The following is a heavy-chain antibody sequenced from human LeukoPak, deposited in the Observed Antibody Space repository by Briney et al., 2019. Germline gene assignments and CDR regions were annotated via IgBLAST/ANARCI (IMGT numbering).Heavy chain of an antibody. J-gene: IGHJ4*02. CDR1: GFTFSSYS. CDR3: AKATSPNTAMVTFDY. Sequence: GGSLRLSCAASGFTFSSYSMNWVRQAPGKGLEWVSSISSSSSYIYYADSVKGRFTISRDNAKNSLYLQMNSLRAEDTAVYYCAKATSPNTAMVTFDYWGQGTLVTVSS. CDR2: ISSSSSYI. D-gene: IGHD5-18*01. V-gene: IGHV3-21*04.